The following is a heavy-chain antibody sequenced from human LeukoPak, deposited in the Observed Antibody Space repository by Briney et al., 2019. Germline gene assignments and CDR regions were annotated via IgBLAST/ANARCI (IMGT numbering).Heavy chain of an antibody. V-gene: IGHV1-18*04. CDR2: ISAYSGNT. CDR3: ARDDTLAAAGTKDY. CDR1: GYTFTSYG. D-gene: IGHD6-13*01. J-gene: IGHJ4*02. Sequence: ASVKVSCKASGYTFTSYGISWVRQAPGQGLEWMGWISAYSGNTNYAQKLQGRVTMTTDTSTSTAYMELRSLRSDDTAVYYCARDDTLAAAGTKDYWGQGTLVTVSS.